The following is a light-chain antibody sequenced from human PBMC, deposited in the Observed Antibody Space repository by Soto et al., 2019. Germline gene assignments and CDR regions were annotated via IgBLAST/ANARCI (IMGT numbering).Light chain of an antibody. CDR3: QQYGTSPWT. V-gene: IGKV2-30*02. CDR1: QSLVHSDGIAY. Sequence: DVVMTQSPLSLPVTLGQPASISCRSNQSLVHSDGIAYFSWFQQRPGRSPRRLIYGARTRATGVPDRFSASGSGTDFSLTISRLEPEDFAVYYCQQYGTSPWTFGQGTKVDIK. CDR2: GAR. J-gene: IGKJ1*01.